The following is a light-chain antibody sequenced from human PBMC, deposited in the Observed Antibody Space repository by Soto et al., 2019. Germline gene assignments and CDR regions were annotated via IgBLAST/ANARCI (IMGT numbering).Light chain of an antibody. V-gene: IGKV1-9*01. Sequence: IQLTQSPSSLSASVGDRVTITCRASQDISSYLAWYQQKPGKAPKLLIYAASTLQSGVPSRFSGSGSGTDFTLTISSLQPEDFATYYCQQLNSYPRGLTFGGGTKVEIK. CDR2: AAS. CDR3: QQLNSYPRGLT. CDR1: QDISSY. J-gene: IGKJ4*01.